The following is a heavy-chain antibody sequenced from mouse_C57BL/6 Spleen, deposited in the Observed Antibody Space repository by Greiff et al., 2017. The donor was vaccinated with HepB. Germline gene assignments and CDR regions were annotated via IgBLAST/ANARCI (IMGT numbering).Heavy chain of an antibody. CDR3: TPDDGYYPFAY. V-gene: IGHV14-1*01. Sequence: EVQLQQSGAELVRPGASVKLSCTASGFNIKDYYMHWVKQRPEQGLEWIGRIDPEDGDTEYAPKFQGKATMTADTSSNTADLQLSSLTSEDTAVYYCTPDDGYYPFAYWGQGTLVTVSA. CDR2: IDPEDGDT. CDR1: GFNIKDYY. J-gene: IGHJ3*01. D-gene: IGHD2-3*01.